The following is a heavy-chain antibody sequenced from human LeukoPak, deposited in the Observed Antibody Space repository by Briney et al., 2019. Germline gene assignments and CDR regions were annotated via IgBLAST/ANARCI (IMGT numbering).Heavy chain of an antibody. CDR3: ARDWYDY. Sequence: PGGSLRLSCAASGFTFSTYAMIWFRQAPGKGLEWVSVIGGSGSYTYYADSVKGRFTISRDNSKDTLYLQMNSLRAEDTAVYYCARDWYDYWGQGTLVTVSS. CDR2: IGGSGSYT. D-gene: IGHD6-13*01. V-gene: IGHV3-23*01. J-gene: IGHJ4*02. CDR1: GFTFSTYA.